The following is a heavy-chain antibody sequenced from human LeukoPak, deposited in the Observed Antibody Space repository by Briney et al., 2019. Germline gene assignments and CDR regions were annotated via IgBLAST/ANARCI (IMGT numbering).Heavy chain of an antibody. CDR3: ARGKGRPYYDSSGYYYLDY. CDR1: GFTFSSYD. Sequence: GGSLRLSCAASGFTFSSYDMHWVRQATGKGLEWVSAIGTAGDTYYPGSVKGRFTISRENAKNSLYLQMNSLRAEDTAVYYCARGKGRPYYDSSGYYYLDYWGQGTLVTVSS. D-gene: IGHD3-22*01. J-gene: IGHJ4*02. CDR2: IGTAGDT. V-gene: IGHV3-13*01.